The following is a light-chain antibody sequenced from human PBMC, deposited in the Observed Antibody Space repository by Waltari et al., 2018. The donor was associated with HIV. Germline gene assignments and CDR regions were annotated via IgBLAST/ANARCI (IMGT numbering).Light chain of an antibody. CDR1: QSIRSN. CDR2: AAS. Sequence: DIQITQSPSSLSASIGGRVTITCRSSQSIRSNLNWYQQKPGKAPKLLIYAASSLQSGVPSRFSGSGTGTDFTLTISSLQPEDCVTYHCDHSYNSPRTFGQGTKVEIK. V-gene: IGKV1-39*01. J-gene: IGKJ1*01. CDR3: DHSYNSPRT.